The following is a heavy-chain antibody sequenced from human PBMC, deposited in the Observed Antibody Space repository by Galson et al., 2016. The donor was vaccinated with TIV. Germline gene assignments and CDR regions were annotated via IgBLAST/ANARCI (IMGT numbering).Heavy chain of an antibody. J-gene: IGHJ4*02. V-gene: IGHV1-3*01. CDR1: GYTFTNYI. CDR3: ARDPGYFVY. D-gene: IGHD1-1*01. Sequence: SVKVSCKASGYTFTNYIMHWVRQAPGQRLEWMGWINAGNGNTKYSQKFQGRVSITRDTSASTAYMELSSLRSGDTAVYYCARDPGYFVYWGQGTLVTVSS. CDR2: INAGNGNT.